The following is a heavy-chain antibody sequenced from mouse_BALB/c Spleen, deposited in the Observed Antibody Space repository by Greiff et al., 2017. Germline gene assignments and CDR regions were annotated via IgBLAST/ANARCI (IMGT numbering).Heavy chain of an antibody. CDR1: GYTFTSYW. CDR3: ARYTTVVATDYYAMDY. D-gene: IGHD1-1*01. J-gene: IGHJ4*01. V-gene: IGHV1-7*01. Sequence: VKLQESGAELAKPGASVKMSCKASGYTFTSYWMHWVKQRPGQGLEWIGYINPSTGYTEYNQKFKDKATLTADKSSSTAYMQLSSLTSEDSAVYYCARYTTVVATDYYAMDYWGQGTSVTVSS. CDR2: INPSTGYT.